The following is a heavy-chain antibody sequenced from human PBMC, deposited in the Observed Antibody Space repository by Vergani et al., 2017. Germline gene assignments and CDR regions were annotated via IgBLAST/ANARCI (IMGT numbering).Heavy chain of an antibody. CDR1: GYTFTSYG. CDR2: VNPDSGNK. D-gene: IGHD1-26*01. V-gene: IGHV1-8*02. J-gene: IGHJ5*02. CDR3: ARGPSRIVTSEANSCDR. Sequence: QVQLVQSGAEVKKPGASVKVSCKASGYTFTSYGISWVRQAAGQGLEWMGWVNPDSGNKGFALMFQGRVTMTRDSSISTAYMELSSLGSEDTALYYCARGPSRIVTSEANSCDRWGLGTLVTVSS.